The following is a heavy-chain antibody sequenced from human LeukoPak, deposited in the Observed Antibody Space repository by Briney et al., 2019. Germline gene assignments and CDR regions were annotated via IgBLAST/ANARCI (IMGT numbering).Heavy chain of an antibody. D-gene: IGHD3-3*01. V-gene: IGHV1-69*13. CDR3: ARASPYYDYFDY. J-gene: IGHJ4*02. CDR2: IIPIFGTA. Sequence: WASVNVSCKASGGTFSSYAISWVRQAPGQGLEWMGGIIPIFGTANYAQKFQRRVTITADESTSTAYMELSSLRSEDTAVYYCARASPYYDYFDYWGQGTLVTVSS. CDR1: GGTFSSYA.